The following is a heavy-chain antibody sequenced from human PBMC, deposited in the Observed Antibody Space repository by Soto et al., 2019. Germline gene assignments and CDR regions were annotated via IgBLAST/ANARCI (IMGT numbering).Heavy chain of an antibody. Sequence: SETLSLTCTVSNGSISSYYWSWIRQPPGKGLEWIGYIYYSGGTKYNPSLKSRATISVDTSKNQFSLNLSSVTAADTAVYYCAREKMRGLAVAGIWSMNWFDPWGQRILVTVSS. D-gene: IGHD6-19*01. V-gene: IGHV4-59*01. CDR1: NGSISSYY. CDR3: AREKMRGLAVAGIWSMNWFDP. CDR2: IYYSGGT. J-gene: IGHJ5*02.